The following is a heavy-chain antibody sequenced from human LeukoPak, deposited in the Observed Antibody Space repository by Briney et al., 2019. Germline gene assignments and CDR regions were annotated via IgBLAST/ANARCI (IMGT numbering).Heavy chain of an antibody. CDR3: ARQSGGDSSGYYSDAFDI. Sequence: GASLRLSYAASGFTIRSYGMQWVRQPPGKGLEWVAVIWYDGSQKYYADFVKGRFPISRDNSKNPLYLQMTSLRAEDTAVYYCARQSGGDSSGYYSDAFDIWGQGTMVTVSS. D-gene: IGHD3-22*01. J-gene: IGHJ3*02. CDR2: IWYDGSQK. V-gene: IGHV3-33*01. CDR1: GFTIRSYG.